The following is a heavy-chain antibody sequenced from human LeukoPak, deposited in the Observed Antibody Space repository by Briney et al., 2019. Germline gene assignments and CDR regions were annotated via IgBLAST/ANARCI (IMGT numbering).Heavy chain of an antibody. D-gene: IGHD2-15*01. J-gene: IGHJ4*02. CDR3: AKTRGYCSGGTCYCDY. CDR2: ISGSGDNT. CDR1: GFTFSSYA. V-gene: IGHV3-23*01. Sequence: GGSLRLSCAASGFTFSSYAMSWVRQAPGKGLEWVSAISGSGDNTYYADSVKGRFALSRDNSKNTVYLQMNSLRADDTAVYYCAKTRGYCSGGTCYCDYWGQGTLVTVSS.